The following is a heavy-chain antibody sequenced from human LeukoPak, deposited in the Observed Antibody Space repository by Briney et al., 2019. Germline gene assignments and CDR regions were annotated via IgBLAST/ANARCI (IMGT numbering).Heavy chain of an antibody. CDR1: GFTFSSYG. CDR2: IRYDGSNK. D-gene: IGHD6-19*01. Sequence: GGSLRLSCAASGFTFSSYGMHWVRQAPGKGLEWVAFIRYDGSNKYYADSVKGRFTISRDNSKNTLYLQMNSLRAEDTAVYYCAKGKYSSGWTSDYWGQGTLVTVSS. J-gene: IGHJ4*02. V-gene: IGHV3-30*02. CDR3: AKGKYSSGWTSDY.